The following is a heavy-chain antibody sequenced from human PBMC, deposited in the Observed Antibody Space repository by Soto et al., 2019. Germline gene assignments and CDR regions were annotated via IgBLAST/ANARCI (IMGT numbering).Heavy chain of an antibody. CDR3: ARRGPGSYFDY. V-gene: IGHV3-23*01. J-gene: IGHJ4*02. CDR2: ISGSGDST. D-gene: IGHD2-15*01. CDR1: GFTFSNYA. Sequence: EVQLLDSGGGLVQPGGSLRLSCAASGFTFSNYAMNWVRQAPGKGLEWVSVISGSGDSTYYADSVKGRFTISRDNSTNTLYLQMNSLRAEDTAVYYCARRGPGSYFDYWGQGTLVTVSS.